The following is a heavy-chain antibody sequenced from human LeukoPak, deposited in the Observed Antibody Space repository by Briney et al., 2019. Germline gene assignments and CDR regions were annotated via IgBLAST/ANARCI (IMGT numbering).Heavy chain of an antibody. V-gene: IGHV3-7*01. CDR1: AFTFSSFW. CDR3: TRWTDWYFDL. CDR2: IKEDGSDK. J-gene: IGHJ2*01. Sequence: GGSLRLSRAAPAFTFSSFWMSWVRQAQGKGRGWVANIKEDGSDKNYVDSVKGRFTISRDNAKNTLYLQMNSLRAADTAVYYCTRWTDWYFDLWGRGTLVTVSS. D-gene: IGHD3/OR15-3a*01.